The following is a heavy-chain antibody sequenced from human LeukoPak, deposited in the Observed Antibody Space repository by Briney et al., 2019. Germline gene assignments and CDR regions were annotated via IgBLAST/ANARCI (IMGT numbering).Heavy chain of an antibody. Sequence: GGSLRLSCAASGFTFSSYAMSWFRQAPGKGLEWVSAISGSGGSTYYADSVKGRFTISRDNSKNTLYLQMNSLRAEDTAVYYCAKGGSYSPVSYFDYWGQGTLVTVSS. D-gene: IGHD1-26*01. CDR1: GFTFSSYA. J-gene: IGHJ4*02. CDR3: AKGGSYSPVSYFDY. V-gene: IGHV3-23*01. CDR2: ISGSGGST.